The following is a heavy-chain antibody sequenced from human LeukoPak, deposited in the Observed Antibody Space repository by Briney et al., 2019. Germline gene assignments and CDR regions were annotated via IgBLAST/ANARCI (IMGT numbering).Heavy chain of an antibody. V-gene: IGHV4-34*01. CDR2: TNHSGSN. D-gene: IGHD5-18*01. Sequence: TSETLSLTCAVYGGSFSGYYWSWIRQPPGKGLEWIGETNHSGSNNYNPSLKSRVTISVDTSKNQFSLKLSSVTAADTAVYYCASHRGYRDLDYWGQGTLVTVSS. CDR1: GGSFSGYY. J-gene: IGHJ4*02. CDR3: ASHRGYRDLDY.